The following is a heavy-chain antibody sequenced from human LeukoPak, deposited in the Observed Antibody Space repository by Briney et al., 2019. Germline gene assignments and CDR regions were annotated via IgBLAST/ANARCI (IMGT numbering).Heavy chain of an antibody. CDR3: AKIVVGPDAFDI. J-gene: IGHJ3*02. CDR2: ISWNSGSI. D-gene: IGHD2-15*01. CDR1: GFTFDDYA. V-gene: IGHV3-9*01. Sequence: QTGRSLRLSCAASGFTFDDYAMHWVRQAPGKGLEWVSGISWNSGSIGYADSVKGRFTISRDNAKNSLYLQMNSLRAEDTALYYCAKIVVGPDAFDIWGQGTMVTVSS.